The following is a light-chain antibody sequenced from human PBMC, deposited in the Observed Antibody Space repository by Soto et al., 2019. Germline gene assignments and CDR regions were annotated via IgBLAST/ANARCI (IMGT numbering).Light chain of an antibody. CDR3: CSYAGNYNLYV. Sequence: QSALTQPRSVSGSPGQSVTISCTGTSSDVGGYNYVSWYQQHPGKVPKLMIYDVSKRPSGVPDRFSGSKSGNTASLTISGLQAEDEADYYCCSYAGNYNLYVFGTGTKVTVL. J-gene: IGLJ1*01. CDR2: DVS. CDR1: SSDVGGYNY. V-gene: IGLV2-11*01.